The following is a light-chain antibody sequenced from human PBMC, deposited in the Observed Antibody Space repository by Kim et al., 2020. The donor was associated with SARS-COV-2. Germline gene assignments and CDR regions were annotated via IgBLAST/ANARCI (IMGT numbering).Light chain of an antibody. CDR2: GES. CDR3: QQYNNWLGT. Sequence: EIVMTQSPATLSVSPGERATLSCRASQSVSSNLAWYQQKPGQAPRLLIYGESTRATGIPARFSGSGSGTEFTLTISSLQSEDFAVYYCQQYNNWLGTFGQGTKVDIK. CDR1: QSVSSN. J-gene: IGKJ1*01. V-gene: IGKV3-15*01.